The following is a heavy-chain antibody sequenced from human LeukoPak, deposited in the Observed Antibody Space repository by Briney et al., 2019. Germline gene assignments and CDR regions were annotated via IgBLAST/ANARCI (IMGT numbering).Heavy chain of an antibody. CDR2: ISADNGNT. J-gene: IGHJ4*02. CDR1: GYTFTSYG. CDR3: AREPSLRSGDDYYFDY. Sequence: ASVKVSCKASGYTFTSYGISWVRQAPGQGLEWMGWISADNGNTNYAQKLQGRVTMTTDTSTSTAYMELRSLRSDDTAVYYCAREPSLRSGDDYYFDYWGQGTLVTVSS. V-gene: IGHV1-18*01. D-gene: IGHD3-10*01.